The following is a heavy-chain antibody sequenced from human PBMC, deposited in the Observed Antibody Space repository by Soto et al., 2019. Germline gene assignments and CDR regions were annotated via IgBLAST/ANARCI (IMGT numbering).Heavy chain of an antibody. Sequence: GASVKVSCKASGYTFNTYGISWVRQAPGQGLEWMGWISTFNGETRYAQKFQARVTVTTDISTTTGYMELRSLRSDDTAVYYCARDVGYCSSSTCLIDHWGQGTLVTVSS. J-gene: IGHJ4*02. D-gene: IGHD2-2*01. CDR3: ARDVGYCSSSTCLIDH. CDR2: ISTFNGET. CDR1: GYTFNTYG. V-gene: IGHV1-18*01.